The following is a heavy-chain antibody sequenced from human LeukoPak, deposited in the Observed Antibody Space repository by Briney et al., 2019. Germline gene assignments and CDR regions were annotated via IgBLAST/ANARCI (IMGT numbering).Heavy chain of an antibody. V-gene: IGHV1-2*02. CDR1: GYTFTSHG. D-gene: IGHD5-24*01. J-gene: IGHJ4*02. Sequence: ASVKVSCKASGYTFTSHGISWVRQAPGQGLEWMGWINSKSGGTNFAQKFQGRVTMTRDTSSSTAYMELSRLRSDDTAMYYCARVPPRDGYKFDYWGQGTLVTVSS. CDR3: ARVPPRDGYKFDY. CDR2: INSKSGGT.